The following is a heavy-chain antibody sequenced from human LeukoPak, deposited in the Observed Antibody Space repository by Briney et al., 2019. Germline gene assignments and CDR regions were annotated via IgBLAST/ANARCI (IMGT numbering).Heavy chain of an antibody. CDR3: AKGGGSDFDF. CDR1: GLTFSSYA. D-gene: IGHD3-16*01. V-gene: IGHV3-23*01. J-gene: IGHJ4*02. CDR2: ISTTGGRT. Sequence: GGSLRLSCAASGLTFSSYAMSWVRQAPGKGLEWVSSISTTGGRTYYADSVKGRFTISRDSSKSTVSLQMNSLRAEDTAVYFCAKGGGSDFDFWGQGTLVTVSS.